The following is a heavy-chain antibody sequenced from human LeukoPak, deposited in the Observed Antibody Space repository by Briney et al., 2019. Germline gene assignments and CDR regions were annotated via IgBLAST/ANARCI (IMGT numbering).Heavy chain of an antibody. Sequence: ASVKVSCKASGYTFTGYYMHWVRQAPGKGLEWMGGFDAEDGETIFAQRFQGRVTLTEDTSTDTAYMELNSLRSEDTAIYYCATIFYDRSGYYPRFWYFDLWGRGTLVTVSS. CDR3: ATIFYDRSGYYPRFWYFDL. D-gene: IGHD3-22*01. V-gene: IGHV1-24*01. CDR2: FDAEDGET. J-gene: IGHJ2*01. CDR1: GYTFTGYY.